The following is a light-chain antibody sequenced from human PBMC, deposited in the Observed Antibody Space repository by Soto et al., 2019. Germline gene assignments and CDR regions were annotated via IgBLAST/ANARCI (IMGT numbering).Light chain of an antibody. CDR1: QDISNY. CDR2: DAS. J-gene: IGKJ4*01. CDR3: QQYDYLPLT. Sequence: DIQMTQSPSSLSASVGDRVTITCQASQDISNYLNWYQQKPGKAPKLLIYDASNLETGVPSRFSGSRSVTDFTFTISSLQPEDIATYYCQQYDYLPLTFGGGTKVEIK. V-gene: IGKV1-33*01.